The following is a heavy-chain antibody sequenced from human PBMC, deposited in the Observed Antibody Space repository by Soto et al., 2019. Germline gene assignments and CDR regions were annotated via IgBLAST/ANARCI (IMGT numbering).Heavy chain of an antibody. CDR1: VSTSTGYC. CDR2: TRAYNDNT. CDR3: ARDQSYYYDSSGFYRWDH. D-gene: IGHD3-22*01. J-gene: IGHJ4*02. Sequence: SVKVYCKSCVSTSTGYCFSTRLQAPGQGLDWMGWTRAYNDNTNYGQKFQGRVTMTTDTSTSTAYMELRTLRHDHTAVYYCARDQSYYYDSSGFYRWDHWGQGTLATASS. V-gene: IGHV1-18*01.